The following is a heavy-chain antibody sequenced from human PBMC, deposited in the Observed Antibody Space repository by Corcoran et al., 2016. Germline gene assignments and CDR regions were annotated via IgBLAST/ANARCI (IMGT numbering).Heavy chain of an antibody. CDR1: GCSVSSGSYY. CDR2: IYYSGST. D-gene: IGHD5-18*01. CDR3: ARAPTYNYFDY. V-gene: IGHV4-61*01. J-gene: IGHJ4*02. Sequence: QVQLQESGPGLVKPSETLSLTCTVSGCSVSSGSYYWSWIRQPPGKGLEWIGYIYYSGSTNYNPSLKSRVTITVDTSKNQFSLKLSSVTAADTAVYYCARAPTYNYFDYWGQGTLVTVSS.